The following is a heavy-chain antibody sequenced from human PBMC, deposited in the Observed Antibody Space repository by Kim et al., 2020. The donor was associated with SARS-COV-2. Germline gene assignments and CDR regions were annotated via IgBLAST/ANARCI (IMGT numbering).Heavy chain of an antibody. D-gene: IGHD6-13*01. CDR3: ARGRYSSS. CDR2: SGST. J-gene: IGHJ3*01. V-gene: IGHV4-59*09. Sequence: SGSTNYNPSLKSRVTISVDTSKNQFSLKLSSVTAADTAVYYCARGRYSSSWSQGTMVTVSS.